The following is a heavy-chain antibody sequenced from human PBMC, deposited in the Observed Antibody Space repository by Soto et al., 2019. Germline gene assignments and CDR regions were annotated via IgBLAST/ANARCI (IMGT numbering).Heavy chain of an antibody. CDR2: IYYSGST. D-gene: IGHD5-18*01. CDR3: ASGRLRVDTAMGDLRY. V-gene: IGHV4-31*02. J-gene: IGHJ4*02. Sequence: SETLSLTWTVSGGSISSGGYYWSWIRQHPGKGLEWIGYIYYSGSTYYNPSLKSRVTISVDTSKNQFSLKLSSVTAADTAVYYCASGRLRVDTAMGDLRYWGQGTLVTVSS. CDR1: GGSISSGGYY.